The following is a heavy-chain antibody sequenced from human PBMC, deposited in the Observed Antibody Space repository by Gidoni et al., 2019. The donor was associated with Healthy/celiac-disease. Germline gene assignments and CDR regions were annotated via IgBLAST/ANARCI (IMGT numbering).Heavy chain of an antibody. V-gene: IGHV4-38-2*02. CDR1: GYSISSGYY. CDR2: IYHSGST. Sequence: QVQLQESGPGLVKPSETLSLTCTVSGYSISSGYYWGWIRQPPGKGLEWIGSIYHSGSTYYNPSLKSRVTISVDTSKNQFSLKLSSVTAADTAVYYCARWPLLRRKGDWFDPWGQGTLVTVSS. CDR3: ARWPLLRRKGDWFDP. J-gene: IGHJ5*02. D-gene: IGHD1-26*01.